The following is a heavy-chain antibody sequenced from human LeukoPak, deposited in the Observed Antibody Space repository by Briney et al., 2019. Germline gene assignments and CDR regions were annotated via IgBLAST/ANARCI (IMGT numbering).Heavy chain of an antibody. V-gene: IGHV3-11*01. CDR1: GFTFSDYY. CDR3: AKDRIDFWGRGDFDY. J-gene: IGHJ4*02. D-gene: IGHD3-16*01. Sequence: GGSLRLSCAASGFTFSDYYMSWIRQAPGKGLEWVSYISSSGSTIYYADSVKGRFTISRDNAKTSLYLQMNSLRAEDTAFYYCAKDRIDFWGRGDFDYWGQGTLATVSS. CDR2: ISSSGSTI.